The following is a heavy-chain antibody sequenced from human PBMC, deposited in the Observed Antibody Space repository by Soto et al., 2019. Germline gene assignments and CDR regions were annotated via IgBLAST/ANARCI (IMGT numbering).Heavy chain of an antibody. CDR1: GGYIRSSFYF. CDR3: ARLACRKCDSSPSQY. CDR2: IHSSGSA. Sequence: PSETLSLTCTVSGGYIRSSFYFLSWIRQPPGRGLEWVGSIHSSGSAYDNPSLQSRVTISVDTSRNQFSLKLSSVTAADPAVYYCARLACRKCDSSPSQYWGQGFPVT. V-gene: IGHV4-39*01. D-gene: IGHD6-6*01. J-gene: IGHJ4*02.